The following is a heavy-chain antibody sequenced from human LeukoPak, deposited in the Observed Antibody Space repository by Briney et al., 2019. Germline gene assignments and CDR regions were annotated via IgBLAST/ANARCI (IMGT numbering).Heavy chain of an antibody. J-gene: IGHJ4*02. V-gene: IGHV4-39*07. CDR1: GASIITTSFY. Sequence: SETLSLTCTVSGASIITTSFYWAWIRQAPGRELEWIGNIYYSGHSYYNPSLKSRVTISVDTSKNQFSLKPISVTAADTAVYYCARDDGRGVVTPYWGQGTLVTVSS. CDR3: ARDDGRGVVTPY. D-gene: IGHD2-21*02. CDR2: IYYSGHS.